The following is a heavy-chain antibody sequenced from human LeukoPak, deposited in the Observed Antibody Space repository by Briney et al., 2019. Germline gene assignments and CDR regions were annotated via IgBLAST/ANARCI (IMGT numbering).Heavy chain of an antibody. Sequence: GASVKVSCKASGGTFSSYAISWVRQAPGQGLEWMGGIIPIFGTANYARKFQGRVTITADESTSTAYMELSSLRSEDTAVYYCARYYCSGGSCDSTFDYWGQGTLVTVSS. V-gene: IGHV1-69*01. CDR1: GGTFSSYA. D-gene: IGHD2-15*01. J-gene: IGHJ4*02. CDR3: ARYYCSGGSCDSTFDY. CDR2: IIPIFGTA.